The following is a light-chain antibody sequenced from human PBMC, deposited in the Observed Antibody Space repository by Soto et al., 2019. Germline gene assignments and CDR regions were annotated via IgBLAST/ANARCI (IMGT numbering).Light chain of an antibody. CDR2: AAS. CDR3: LQAYNYPLT. Sequence: AIQMTQSPSSLSASVGDRVTITCRASQGIRNDLGWYQQKPGKAPKLLIYAASSLQSGVPSTFSGSSSGTDFTLTISSLQPEDFETYYCLQAYNYPLTFGGGTKVDIK. V-gene: IGKV1-6*01. CDR1: QGIRND. J-gene: IGKJ4*01.